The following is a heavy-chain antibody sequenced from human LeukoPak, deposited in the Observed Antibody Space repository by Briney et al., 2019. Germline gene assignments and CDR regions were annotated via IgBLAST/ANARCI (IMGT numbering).Heavy chain of an antibody. CDR2: IYSGGST. D-gene: IGHD1-26*01. Sequence: GDSLRLSCAASGFTFTKYWMTWVRQAPGKGLEWVSVIYSGGSTYYADSVKGRFTISRDNSKNTLYLQMNSLRAEDTAVYYCASEWYSGPFDYWGQGTLVTVSS. CDR1: GFTFTKYW. V-gene: IGHV3-66*01. CDR3: ASEWYSGPFDY. J-gene: IGHJ4*02.